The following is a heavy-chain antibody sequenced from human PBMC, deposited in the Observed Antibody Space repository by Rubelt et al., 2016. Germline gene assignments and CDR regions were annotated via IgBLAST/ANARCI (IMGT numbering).Heavy chain of an antibody. J-gene: IGHJ4*02. V-gene: IGHV3-74*03. CDR2: ISGYGTTT. CDR1: EFTFSSYW. D-gene: IGHD5-24*01. CDR3: TGGADGYGNFDY. Sequence: ASEFTFSSYWAHWVRQTPGTGLVWVARISGYGTTTSYADSVKDRFIIPRDNGKNTLYLQMSSLRVDDTATYFCTGGADGYGNFDYWGQGVLVTVSS.